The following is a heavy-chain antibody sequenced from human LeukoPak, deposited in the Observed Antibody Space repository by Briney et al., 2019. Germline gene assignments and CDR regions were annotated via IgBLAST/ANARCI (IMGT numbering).Heavy chain of an antibody. CDR3: AKDQGGWGGGDCCPLDY. D-gene: IGHD2-21*01. CDR2: INPNSGGT. J-gene: IGHJ4*02. Sequence: ASVKVSCKPSGYTFTDYYIHWVRQAPGQGLEWMGWINPNSGGTKYTQKFQGRVTMTRDKSIATAYLELSSLKSDDTAVYYCAKDQGGWGGGDCCPLDYWGQGTLVTVSS. CDR1: GYTFTDYY. V-gene: IGHV1-2*02.